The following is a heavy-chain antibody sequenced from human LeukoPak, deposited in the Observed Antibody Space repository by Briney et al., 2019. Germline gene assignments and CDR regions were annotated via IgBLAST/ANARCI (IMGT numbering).Heavy chain of an antibody. CDR3: AREPHYGSGSYYNGGYYGMDV. D-gene: IGHD3-10*01. CDR1: GFTFSSYS. V-gene: IGHV3-48*04. J-gene: IGHJ6*02. Sequence: GSLRLSCAASGFTFSSYSMNWVRQAPGKGLEWVSYISSSSSTLYYADSVKGRFTISRDNAKNSLYLQMNSLRAEDTAVYYCAREPHYGSGSYYNGGYYGMDVWGQGTTVTVSS. CDR2: ISSSSSTL.